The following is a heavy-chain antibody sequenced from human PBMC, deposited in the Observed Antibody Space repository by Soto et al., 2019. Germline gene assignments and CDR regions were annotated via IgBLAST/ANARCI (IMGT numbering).Heavy chain of an antibody. J-gene: IGHJ4*02. CDR1: GGSISSYY. CDR2: IYYSGST. D-gene: IGHD3-10*01. CDR3: ARDRFGEYYFDY. Sequence: ASETLSLTCTVSGGSISSYYWSWIRQPPGKGLEWIGYIYYSGSTNYNPSLQSRVTISVDTSKNQFSLKLSSVTAADTAVYYCARDRFGEYYFDYWGQGTLVTVSS. V-gene: IGHV4-59*01.